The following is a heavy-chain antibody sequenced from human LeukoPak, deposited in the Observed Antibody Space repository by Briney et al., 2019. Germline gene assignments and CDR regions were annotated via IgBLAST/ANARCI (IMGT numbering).Heavy chain of an antibody. CDR3: AREDYSNRSFDY. CDR1: GYTFTSYD. D-gene: IGHD4-11*01. CDR2: MNPNSGNT. Sequence: ASVKVSCKASGYTFTSYDINWVRQATGQGLEWMGWMNPNSGNTGYARKFQGRVTITRNTSISTAYMELSSLRSEDTAVYYCAREDYSNRSFDYWGQGTLVTVSS. V-gene: IGHV1-8*03. J-gene: IGHJ4*02.